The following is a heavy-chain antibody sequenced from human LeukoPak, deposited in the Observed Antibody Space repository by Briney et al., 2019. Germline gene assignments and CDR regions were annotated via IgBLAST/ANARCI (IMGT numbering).Heavy chain of an antibody. Sequence: ASVKVSCKASGYTFTGYYMHWVRQAPGQGLEWMGWINPDNGGTNYAQKFQGRVTLTRDTSINTAYMELSRLRSDDTAVYNCARELTPGVAGFDYWGQGTLVTVSS. CDR3: ARELTPGVAGFDY. J-gene: IGHJ4*02. CDR2: INPDNGGT. CDR1: GYTFTGYY. D-gene: IGHD6-19*01. V-gene: IGHV1-2*02.